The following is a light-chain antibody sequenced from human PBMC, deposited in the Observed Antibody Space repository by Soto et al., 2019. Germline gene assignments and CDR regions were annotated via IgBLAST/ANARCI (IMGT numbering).Light chain of an antibody. CDR1: QSVSSY. V-gene: IGKV3-11*01. CDR3: QQYATDPLT. Sequence: EIVLTQSPATLSLSPGERATLSCRASQSVSSYLAWYQQKPGQAPRLLIYDASRRATGIPDRFSGSGSGTDFTLTSSRLEPEDFVAYYCQQYATDPLTFGGGTKVDIK. J-gene: IGKJ4*01. CDR2: DAS.